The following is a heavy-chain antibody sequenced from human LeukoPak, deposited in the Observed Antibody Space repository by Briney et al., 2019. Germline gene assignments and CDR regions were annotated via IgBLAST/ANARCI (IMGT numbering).Heavy chain of an antibody. V-gene: IGHV4-34*01. D-gene: IGHD3-9*01. CDR3: ARGLRRYFDWLLGMDV. CDR1: GGSFSGYY. CDR2: INHSGST. Sequence: SETLSLTCAVYGGSFSGYYWSWIRQPPGKGLEWIGEINHSGSTNYNPSLKSRVTISVDTSKNQFSLKLSSVTAADTAVYYCARGLRRYFDWLLGMDVWGQGTTVTVSS. J-gene: IGHJ6*02.